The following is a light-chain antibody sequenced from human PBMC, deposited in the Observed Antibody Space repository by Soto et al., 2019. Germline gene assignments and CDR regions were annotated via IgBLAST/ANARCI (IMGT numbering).Light chain of an antibody. CDR3: CSYAGSNTFA. Sequence: QSVLTQPPSASGSPGQSVTIARTGTSSDVGGYNYVSWYQEHPGKAPKVIIYEVSKRPSGVPDRFSGYKSGNTASLTVSGLQAEDEADYYCCSYAGSNTFAFGTGTKVTVL. J-gene: IGLJ1*01. V-gene: IGLV2-8*01. CDR2: EVS. CDR1: SSDVGGYNY.